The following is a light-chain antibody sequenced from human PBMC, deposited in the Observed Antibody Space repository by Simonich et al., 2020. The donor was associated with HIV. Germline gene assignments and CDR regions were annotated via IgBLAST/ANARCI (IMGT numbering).Light chain of an antibody. CDR2: SNN. CDR1: SSNIGSNT. J-gene: IGLJ3*02. Sequence: QSVLTQPPSASWTPGQRVTISCSGSSSNIGSNTVNWYQQLPGTAPKLLIYSNNQRPSGVPDRFSASKSGTSASLAISGLQSEDEADYYCAAWDDSLNGVFGGGTKLTVL. CDR3: AAWDDSLNGV. V-gene: IGLV1-44*01.